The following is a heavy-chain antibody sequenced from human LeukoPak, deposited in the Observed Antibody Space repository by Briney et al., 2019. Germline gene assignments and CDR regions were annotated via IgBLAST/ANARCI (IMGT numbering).Heavy chain of an antibody. Sequence: GALVMVSCKASGGTFSSYAISWVRQAPGQWLELMGGTIPIFGTANYAQKFQGRVTITADESTSTAYMELSSLRSEDTAVYYCAREKTRSVFSNWFDPWGQGTLVTVSS. CDR1: GGTFSSYA. CDR3: AREKTRSVFSNWFDP. J-gene: IGHJ5*02. D-gene: IGHD3-3*01. V-gene: IGHV1-69*01. CDR2: TIPIFGTA.